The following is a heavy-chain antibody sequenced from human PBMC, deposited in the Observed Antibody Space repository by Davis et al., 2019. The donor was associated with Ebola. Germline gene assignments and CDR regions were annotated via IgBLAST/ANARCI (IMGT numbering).Heavy chain of an antibody. J-gene: IGHJ4*02. V-gene: IGHV4-59*08. CDR1: GGSISSYY. D-gene: IGHD3-3*01. Sequence: SETLSLTCTVSGGSISSYYWSWIRQPPGKGLEWIGYIYYSGSTNYNPSLKRRVTISVDTSKNQFSLKLSSVTAADTAVYYCARHIFWSGYYTPHLDYWGQGTLVTVSS. CDR3: ARHIFWSGYYTPHLDY. CDR2: IYYSGST.